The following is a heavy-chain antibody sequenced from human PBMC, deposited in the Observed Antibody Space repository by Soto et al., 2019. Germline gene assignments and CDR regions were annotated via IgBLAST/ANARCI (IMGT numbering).Heavy chain of an antibody. D-gene: IGHD6-19*01. V-gene: IGHV5-51*01. Sequence: ESLKISCKGSGYSFTSYWIGWVRQMPGKGLEWMGIIYPGDSDTRYSPSFQGQVTISADKSISTAYLQWSSLKASDTAMYYCARIKMDSSGWYYAFDIWGQGTMVTVSS. CDR1: GYSFTSYW. CDR2: IYPGDSDT. J-gene: IGHJ3*02. CDR3: ARIKMDSSGWYYAFDI.